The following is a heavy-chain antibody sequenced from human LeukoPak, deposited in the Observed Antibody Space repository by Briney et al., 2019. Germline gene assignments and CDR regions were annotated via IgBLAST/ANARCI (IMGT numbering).Heavy chain of an antibody. D-gene: IGHD2-15*01. J-gene: IGHJ3*02. CDR1: GGSISTGSYC. Sequence: SETLSHTCTVSGGSISTGSYCWGWIRQPPGKGLEWIRSIYYTGNHYYNPSLRSRVTISVDTSKNQFSLKLSSVTAADTAVYYCARGRYCSADICSGGDAFDIWGQGTMVSVSS. V-gene: IGHV4-39*07. CDR2: IYYTGNH. CDR3: ARGRYCSADICSGGDAFDI.